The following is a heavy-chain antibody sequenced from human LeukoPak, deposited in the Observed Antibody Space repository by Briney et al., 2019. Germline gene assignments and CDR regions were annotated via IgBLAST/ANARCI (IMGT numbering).Heavy chain of an antibody. CDR2: TSYDGTRQ. V-gene: IGHV3-30*18. D-gene: IGHD6-19*01. J-gene: IGHJ4*02. Sequence: GGSLRLSCAASGFIFKDYGMHWVRQAPGKGLEWVAVTSYDGTRQFYADSVKGRFTISRDNSNNTVYLQMSSLRAEDTAVYYCAKREAVTVTAEWDYLDYWGQGTLVTVSS. CDR3: AKREAVTVTAEWDYLDY. CDR1: GFIFKDYG.